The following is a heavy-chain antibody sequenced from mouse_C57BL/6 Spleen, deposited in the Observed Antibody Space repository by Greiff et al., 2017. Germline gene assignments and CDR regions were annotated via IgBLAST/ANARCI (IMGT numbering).Heavy chain of an antibody. CDR2: IDPETGGT. V-gene: IGHV1-15*01. CDR1: GYTFTDYE. J-gene: IGHJ3*01. D-gene: IGHD2-5*01. CDR3: TRGPHYSNYVGAY. Sequence: VQLQQSGAELVRPGASVTLSCKASGYTFTDYEMHWVKQTPVHGLEWIGAIDPETGGTASNQKFKGKAILTADKSSSTAYVELRSLTSEDSAVYYCTRGPHYSNYVGAYWGQGTLVTVSA.